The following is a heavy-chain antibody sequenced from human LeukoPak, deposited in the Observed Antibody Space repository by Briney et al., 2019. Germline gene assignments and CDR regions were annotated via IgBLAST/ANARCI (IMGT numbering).Heavy chain of an antibody. V-gene: IGHV3-20*04. Sequence: GGSLRLSCEASGFTFDDYGMSWVREAPGKGLEWVSGINWNGGDTGYADSVKGRFTISRDNAKNSLYLQMNSLRAEDTAVYYCAREREEWLGYSSSSGDAFDIWGQGTMVTVSS. CDR2: INWNGGDT. CDR1: GFTFDDYG. CDR3: AREREEWLGYSSSSGDAFDI. D-gene: IGHD6-6*01. J-gene: IGHJ3*02.